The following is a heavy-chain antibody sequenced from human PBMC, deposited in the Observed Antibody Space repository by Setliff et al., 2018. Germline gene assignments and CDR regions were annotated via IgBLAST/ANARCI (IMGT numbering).Heavy chain of an antibody. J-gene: IGHJ4*01. Sequence: RGSLRLSCAASGFSFSSYAMSWVRQAPGKGLEWVSSIIGSGISTYYADSVQGRFTISRDNHKNTLHLQMNSLRVEDTAIYYCAKSPHDFWSGRVFFDYWGQGILVTVSS. V-gene: IGHV3-23*01. D-gene: IGHD3-3*01. CDR2: IIGSGIST. CDR3: AKSPHDFWSGRVFFDY. CDR1: GFSFSSYA.